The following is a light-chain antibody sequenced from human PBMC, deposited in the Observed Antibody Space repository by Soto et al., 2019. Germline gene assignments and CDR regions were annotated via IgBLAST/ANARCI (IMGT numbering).Light chain of an antibody. CDR2: EVS. J-gene: IGLJ1*01. CDR1: SSDVGGYNY. CDR3: NAYTSSSTPLYV. Sequence: QSALTQPASVSGSPGQSITISCTGTSSDVGGYNYVSWYQQHPGKAPKLMIYEVSNRPSGVSNRFSGSKSGNTASLTISGLQGEDEADSYCNAYTSSSTPLYVFGTGTKLTVL. V-gene: IGLV2-14*01.